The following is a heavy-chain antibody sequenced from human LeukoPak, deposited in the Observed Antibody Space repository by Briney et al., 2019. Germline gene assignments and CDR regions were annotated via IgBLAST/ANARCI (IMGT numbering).Heavy chain of an antibody. Sequence: GGSLRLSCAASGFSFSTYNMNWVRQAPGKGLEWVSSITTSSSYIYYADSVKGRFTISRDNAKSSLYLQMNSLRDEDTAVYYCARDPYSGSYGDYYYYYMGVWGKGTTVTISS. CDR2: ITTSSSYI. V-gene: IGHV3-21*06. J-gene: IGHJ6*03. CDR1: GFSFSTYN. CDR3: ARDPYSGSYGDYYYYYMGV. D-gene: IGHD1-26*01.